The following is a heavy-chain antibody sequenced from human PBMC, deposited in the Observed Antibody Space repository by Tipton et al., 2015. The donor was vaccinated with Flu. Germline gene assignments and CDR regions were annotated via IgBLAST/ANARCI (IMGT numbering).Heavy chain of an antibody. CDR1: GGSISSSSYY. J-gene: IGHJ4*02. Sequence: TLYLTCTVSGGSISSSSYYWGWIRRPPGKGLEWIGTIYYSGSTYYNPSLKSRVTMSVDTSKNQFSLKLSSVTAAGTAVYYCACRGSCYHWGQGTLVTVSS. CDR2: IYYSGST. D-gene: IGHD1-26*01. V-gene: IGHV4-39*07. CDR3: ACRGSCYH.